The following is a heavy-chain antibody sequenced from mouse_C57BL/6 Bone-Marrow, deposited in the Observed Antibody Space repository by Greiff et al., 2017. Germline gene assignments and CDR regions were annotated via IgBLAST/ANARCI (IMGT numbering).Heavy chain of an antibody. CDR1: GYTFTSYW. Sequence: QVQLQQSGAELAKPGASVKLSCKASGYTFTSYWMHWVKQRPGQGLEWIGYINPSSGYTKYNQKFKDKATFTADKSSSTAYMQLSSLTYDYSASNITTVVATDYFDYWGQGTTLTVSS. J-gene: IGHJ2*01. D-gene: IGHD1-1*01. V-gene: IGHV1-7*01. CDR3: TVVATDYFDY. CDR2: INPSSGYT.